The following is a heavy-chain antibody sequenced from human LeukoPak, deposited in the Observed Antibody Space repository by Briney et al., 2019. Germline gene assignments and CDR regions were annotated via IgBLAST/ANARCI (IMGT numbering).Heavy chain of an antibody. J-gene: IGHJ5*02. V-gene: IGHV4-34*01. CDR3: AKGAGGFSYYNWFDP. D-gene: IGHD5-18*01. CDR2: INHSGST. Sequence: SETLSLTCAVYGGSFSGYYWSWVRQPPGKGLEWIGEINHSGSTNYNPSLKSRVTISVDTSKNQFSLKLASVTAADTAIYYCAKGAGGFSYYNWFDPWGQGTLVTVSS. CDR1: GGSFSGYY.